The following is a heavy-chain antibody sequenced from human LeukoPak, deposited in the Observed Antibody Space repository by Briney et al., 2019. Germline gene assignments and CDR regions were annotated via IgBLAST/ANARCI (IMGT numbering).Heavy chain of an antibody. CDR1: GVSISSGGYS. Sequence: PSETLSLTCAVSGVSISSGGYSWSWIRQPPGKGLEWIGYIYHSGSTYYNPSLKSRVTISVDTSKNQFSLKMSSVTAADTAVYYCATYYSDSSAYVHYLDSWGQGTLVTVSS. D-gene: IGHD3-22*01. CDR3: ATYYSDSSAYVHYLDS. J-gene: IGHJ4*02. CDR2: IYHSGST. V-gene: IGHV4-30-2*02.